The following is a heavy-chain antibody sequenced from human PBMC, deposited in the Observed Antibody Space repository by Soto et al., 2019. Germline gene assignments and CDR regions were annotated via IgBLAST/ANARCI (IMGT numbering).Heavy chain of an antibody. J-gene: IGHJ4*02. CDR1: GGSISSYY. Sequence: PSETLSLTCTVSGGSISSYYWSWIRQPPGKGLEWIGYIYYSGSTNYNPSLKSRVTISVDTSKNQFSLKLSSVTAADTAVYYCARRYGASYDYWGQGTLVTVSS. D-gene: IGHD4-17*01. CDR2: IYYSGST. CDR3: ARRYGASYDY. V-gene: IGHV4-59*01.